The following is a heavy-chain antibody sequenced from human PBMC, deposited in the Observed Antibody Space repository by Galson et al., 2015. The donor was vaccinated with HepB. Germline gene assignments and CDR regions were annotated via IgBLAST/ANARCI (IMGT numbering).Heavy chain of an antibody. Sequence: SVKVSCKASGGTFSSYAISWVRQAPGQGLEWMGRIIPILGIANYAQKFQGRVTITADKSTSTAYMELSSLRSEDTAVYYCAALAAAGTLPNYYYYYYMDVWGKGTTVTVSS. V-gene: IGHV1-69*04. J-gene: IGHJ6*03. CDR1: GGTFSSYA. CDR2: IIPILGIA. CDR3: AALAAAGTLPNYYYYYYMDV. D-gene: IGHD6-13*01.